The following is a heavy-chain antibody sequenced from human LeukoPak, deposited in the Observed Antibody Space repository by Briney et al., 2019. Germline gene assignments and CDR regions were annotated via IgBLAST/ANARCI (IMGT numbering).Heavy chain of an antibody. D-gene: IGHD6-13*01. J-gene: IGHJ5*02. CDR1: GFTFSDYY. CDR3: ARDHRPYSSSPRWFDP. V-gene: IGHV3-11*06. CDR2: ISSSSSYT. Sequence: GGSLRLSCAAPGFTFSDYYMSWIRQAPGKGLEWVSYISSSSSYTNYADSVKGRFTISRDNAKNSLYLQMNSLRAEDTAVYYCARDHRPYSSSPRWFDPWGQGTLVTVSS.